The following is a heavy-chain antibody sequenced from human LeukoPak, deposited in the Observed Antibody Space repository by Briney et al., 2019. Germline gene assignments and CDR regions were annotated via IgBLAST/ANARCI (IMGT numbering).Heavy chain of an antibody. J-gene: IGHJ2*01. Sequence: PGGSLRLSCAVSGFTFSSEAMGWVRQLPGGELEWVSTISPAGGTTYYAESMKGRFTISRDNSKNTLYLQMNSLRAEDTAVYYCAKQPMIVAHDYWYFDLWGRGTLVTVSS. V-gene: IGHV3-23*01. D-gene: IGHD3-22*01. CDR3: AKQPMIVAHDYWYFDL. CDR1: GFTFSSEA. CDR2: ISPAGGTT.